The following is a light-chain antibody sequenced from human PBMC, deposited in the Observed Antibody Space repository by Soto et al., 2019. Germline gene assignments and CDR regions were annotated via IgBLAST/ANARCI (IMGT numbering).Light chain of an antibody. CDR1: QSINKW. CDR3: QQYNIGYT. J-gene: IGKJ2*01. Sequence: IQMTQSPSTLSASVGDRVTITCRASQSINKWVAWFQQKSGRAPKLLIYDAATLQSGVPSRFSGTGSGTDFSLTISSLQPEDLATYYCQQYNIGYTFGQGTRLESK. V-gene: IGKV1-5*01. CDR2: DAA.